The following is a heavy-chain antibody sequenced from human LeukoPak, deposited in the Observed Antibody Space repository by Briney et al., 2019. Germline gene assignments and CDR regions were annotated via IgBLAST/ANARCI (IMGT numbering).Heavy chain of an antibody. CDR2: IYYTGST. D-gene: IGHD2-15*01. Sequence: SETLSLTCTVSGGSISNLYWSWIRQPPGKGLEWIGYIYYTGSTNYNPSLKSRVTISLDASKNQFSLKLSSVTAADTAVYYCARGRPSGGSCYEDYWGQGTLVTVSS. CDR3: ARGRPSGGSCYEDY. J-gene: IGHJ4*02. CDR1: GGSISNLY. V-gene: IGHV4-59*11.